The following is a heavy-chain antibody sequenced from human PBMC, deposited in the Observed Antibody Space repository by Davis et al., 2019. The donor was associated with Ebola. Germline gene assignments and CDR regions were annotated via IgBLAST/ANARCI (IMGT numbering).Heavy chain of an antibody. D-gene: IGHD3-10*01. CDR3: ARWRRRTMVRGVPYAYYYGMDV. V-gene: IGHV4-34*01. CDR2: INHSGST. CDR1: GGSFSGYY. J-gene: IGHJ6*02. Sequence: PSETLSLTCAVYGGSFSGYYWSWIRQPPGKGLEWIGEINHSGSTNYNPSLKSRVTISVDTSKNQFSLKLSSVTAADTAVYYCARWRRRTMVRGVPYAYYYGMDVWGQGTTVTVSS.